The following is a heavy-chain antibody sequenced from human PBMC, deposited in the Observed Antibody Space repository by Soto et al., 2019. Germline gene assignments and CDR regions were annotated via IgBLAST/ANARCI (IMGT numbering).Heavy chain of an antibody. J-gene: IGHJ6*02. V-gene: IGHV5-51*01. CDR3: ASNNWNYGYYYGMDV. CDR1: GYSFTSYW. CDR2: IYPGDSDT. Sequence: LKISCKGSGYSFTSYWIGWVRQMPGKGLEWMGIIYPGDSDTRYSPSFQGQVTISAVKSISTAYLQWSSLKASDTAMYYCASNNWNYGYYYGMDVWGQGTTVTVSS. D-gene: IGHD1-7*01.